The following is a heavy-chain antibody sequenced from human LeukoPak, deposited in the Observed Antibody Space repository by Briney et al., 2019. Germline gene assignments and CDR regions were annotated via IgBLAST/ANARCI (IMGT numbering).Heavy chain of an antibody. D-gene: IGHD5-24*01. CDR1: GYTFTSYY. V-gene: IGHV1-46*01. J-gene: IGHJ4*02. Sequence: ASVKVSCKASGYTFTSYYMHWVRRAPGQGLEWMGIINPSGGSTSYAQKFQGRVTMTRDTSTSTVYMELSSLRSEDTAVYYCARGQRRDGYKGYFDYWGQGTLVTASS. CDR3: ARGQRRDGYKGYFDY. CDR2: INPSGGST.